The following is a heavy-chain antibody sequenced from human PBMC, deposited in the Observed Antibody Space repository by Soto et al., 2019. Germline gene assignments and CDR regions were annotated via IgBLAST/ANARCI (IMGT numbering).Heavy chain of an antibody. V-gene: IGHV1-69*01. CDR2: IIPILGTA. D-gene: IGHD2-15*01. J-gene: IGHJ4*02. Sequence: QVQLVQSGAEVKKPGSSVKVSCKASGGTFSSYAISWVRQAPGQGLEWMGGIIPILGTANYAQKFQGRVTITADESTSTAYMELSSLRSEDTAVYYCARSIVVVVAATPGHFDYWGQGTLVTVSS. CDR1: GGTFSSYA. CDR3: ARSIVVVVAATPGHFDY.